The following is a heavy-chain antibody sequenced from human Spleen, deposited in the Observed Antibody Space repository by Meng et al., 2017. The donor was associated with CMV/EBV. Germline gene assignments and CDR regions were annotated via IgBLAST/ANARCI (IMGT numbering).Heavy chain of an antibody. CDR2: ISYDGSNK. CDR3: ARTGALRGYFDY. CDR1: GFTFSSYA. V-gene: IGHV3-30-3*01. D-gene: IGHD3-3*02. Sequence: GSLRLSCAASGFTFSSYAIHWVRQAPGKGLEWVALISYDGSNKYYADSVKGRFTISRDNSKNTLYLQMNSLRAEDTAVYYCARTGALRGYFDYWGQGTLVTVSS. J-gene: IGHJ4*02.